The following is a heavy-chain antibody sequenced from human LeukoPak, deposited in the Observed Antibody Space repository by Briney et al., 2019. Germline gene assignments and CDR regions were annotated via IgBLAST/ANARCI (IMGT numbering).Heavy chain of an antibody. CDR1: GYTFTSYY. V-gene: IGHV1-46*03. D-gene: IGHD3-9*01. J-gene: IGHJ4*02. Sequence: GASVKVSCKASGYTFTSYYMHWVRQAPGQGLEWMGIINPSGGSTSYAQKFQGRVTMTRDTSTSTVYTELSSLRSEDTAVYYCARETVLTGYEAYSFDYWGQGTLVTVSS. CDR2: INPSGGST. CDR3: ARETVLTGYEAYSFDY.